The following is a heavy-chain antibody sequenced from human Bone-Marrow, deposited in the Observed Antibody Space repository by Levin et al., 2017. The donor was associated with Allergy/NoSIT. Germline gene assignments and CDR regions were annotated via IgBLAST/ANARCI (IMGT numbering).Heavy chain of an antibody. D-gene: IGHD2-2*01. Sequence: GSLRLSCTVSGGSVSSGSYYWSWIRQPPGKGLEWIGYIYYSGSTNYNPSLKSRVTISVDTSKNQFSLKLSSVTAADTAVYYCAREAWVPAAFYYYGMDVWGQGTTVTVSS. CDR3: AREAWVPAAFYYYGMDV. CDR2: IYYSGST. J-gene: IGHJ6*02. CDR1: GGSVSSGSYY. V-gene: IGHV4-61*01.